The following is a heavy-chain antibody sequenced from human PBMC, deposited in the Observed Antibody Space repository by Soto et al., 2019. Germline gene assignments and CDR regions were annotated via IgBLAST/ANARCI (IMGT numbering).Heavy chain of an antibody. Sequence: QVQLVESGGGVVQPGRSLRLSCAASGFTFSNYAMHWVRQAPGKGLEWVAVISYDGSKKYYADSVKGRFTISRDNSKNPLYLQMNSLRGEDTAVYYCAQGVGSTLQNYYFYGLDVWGQGTTVTVSS. J-gene: IGHJ6*02. CDR3: AQGVGSTLQNYYFYGLDV. CDR2: ISYDGSKK. D-gene: IGHD1-26*01. V-gene: IGHV3-30*18. CDR1: GFTFSNYA.